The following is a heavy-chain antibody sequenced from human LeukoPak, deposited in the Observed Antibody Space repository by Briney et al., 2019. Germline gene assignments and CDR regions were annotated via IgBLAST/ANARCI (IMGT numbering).Heavy chain of an antibody. Sequence: SETLSLTCTVSGVSISSYYWSWIRQPPGKGLEWIGYIYYSGSTNYNPSLKSRVTISVDTSKNQFSLKLSSVTAADTAVYYCARASYDSSGYYPDYWGQGTLVTVSS. CDR2: IYYSGST. CDR1: GVSISSYY. V-gene: IGHV4-59*01. J-gene: IGHJ4*02. D-gene: IGHD3-22*01. CDR3: ARASYDSSGYYPDY.